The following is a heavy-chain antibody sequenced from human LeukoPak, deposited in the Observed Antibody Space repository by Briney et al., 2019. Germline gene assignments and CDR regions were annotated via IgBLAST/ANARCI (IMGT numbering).Heavy chain of an antibody. CDR2: MNPNSGNT. Sequence: ASVKVSCKASGYTFTSYDIHWVRQATGQGLEWMGWMNPNSGNTGQAQKFQGRITMTRNTSISTAYMELSSLRPEDTAVYYCAKYKSGDYFDSGKRYYFDQWGQGTPVTVSS. J-gene: IGHJ4*02. CDR1: GYTFTSYD. CDR3: AKYKSGDYFDSGKRYYFDQ. D-gene: IGHD3-9*01. V-gene: IGHV1-8*01.